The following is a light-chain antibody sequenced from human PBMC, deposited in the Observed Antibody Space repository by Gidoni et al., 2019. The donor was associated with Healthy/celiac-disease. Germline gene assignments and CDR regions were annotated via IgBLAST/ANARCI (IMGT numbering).Light chain of an antibody. CDR1: QDISNY. CDR3: QQYDNRPPIT. J-gene: IGKJ5*01. Sequence: DIQMTQSPSSQSASVGDRVTITCQASQDISNYLNWYQQKPGKAPKLLIYDASNLETGVPSRFSGSGSGTDFTFTISSLQPEDIATYYCQQYDNRPPITFGQGTRLEIK. CDR2: DAS. V-gene: IGKV1-33*01.